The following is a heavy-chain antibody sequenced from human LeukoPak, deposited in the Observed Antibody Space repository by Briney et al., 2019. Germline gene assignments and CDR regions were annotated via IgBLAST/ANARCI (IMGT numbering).Heavy chain of an antibody. D-gene: IGHD4-23*01. CDR2: IYYSGST. V-gene: IGHV4-59*08. J-gene: IGHJ4*02. CDR3: ARQGRGYGGNSDY. Sequence: SETLSLTCIVSGGSISSYYWHWIRQPPGKELEWIGCIYYSGSTNYNPSLKSRVTISVDTSKNQVSLKLSSVTAADTAVYYCARQGRGYGGNSDYWGQGTLVTVSS. CDR1: GGSISSYY.